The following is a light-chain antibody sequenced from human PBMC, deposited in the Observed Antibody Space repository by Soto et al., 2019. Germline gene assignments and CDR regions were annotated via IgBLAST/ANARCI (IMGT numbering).Light chain of an antibody. CDR1: QSVSNN. V-gene: IGKV3-15*01. J-gene: IGKJ4*01. CDR3: QQYKNWPPVT. CDR2: GAS. Sequence: ETVMTQSPATLSLFPGERATLSCRASQSVSNNLAWYQQKSGQSPRLLIYGASTRATGIPARFSDSGSETDFTLTISSLQSEDFAVYYCQQYKNWPPVTFGGGTKVEI.